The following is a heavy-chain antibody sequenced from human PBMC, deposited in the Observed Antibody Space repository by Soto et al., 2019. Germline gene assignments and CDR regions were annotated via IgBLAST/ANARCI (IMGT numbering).Heavy chain of an antibody. CDR1: GGTFSSYA. CDR3: ARDKKVRGYFDY. CDR2: IIPIFGTA. V-gene: IGHV1-69*13. D-gene: IGHD6-13*01. J-gene: IGHJ4*02. Sequence: ASVKVSCKASGGTFSSYAISWVRQAPGQGLEWMGGIIPIFGTANYAQKFQGRVTITADESTSTAYMELSSLRSEDTAVYYCARDKKVRGYFDYWGQGTLVTVSS.